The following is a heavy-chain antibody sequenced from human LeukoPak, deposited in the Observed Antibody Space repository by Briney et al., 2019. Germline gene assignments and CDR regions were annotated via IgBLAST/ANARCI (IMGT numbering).Heavy chain of an antibody. CDR3: ARDRYGELSPDY. D-gene: IGHD3-10*01. V-gene: IGHV3-30-3*01. CDR2: ISYDGSNK. Sequence: GGSLRLSCAASGFTFSSYAMHWVRQAPGEGLEWVAVISYDGSNKYYADSVKGRFTISRDNSKNTLYLQMNSLRAEDTTVYYCARDRYGELSPDYWGQGTLVTVSS. CDR1: GFTFSSYA. J-gene: IGHJ4*02.